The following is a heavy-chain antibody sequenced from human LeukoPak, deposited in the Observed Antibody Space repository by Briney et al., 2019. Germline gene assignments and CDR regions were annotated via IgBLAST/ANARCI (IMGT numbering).Heavy chain of an antibody. D-gene: IGHD3-3*01. CDR2: ISSSSSYI. CDR1: GFTFSSYS. J-gene: IGHJ6*04. Sequence: PGGSLRLSCAASGFTFSSYSMNWVRQAPGKGLEWVSSISSSSSYIYYADSVKGRFTISRDNAKNSLYLQMNSLRAEDTAVYYCARDRADFWSGPDVWGKGTTVTVSS. V-gene: IGHV3-21*01. CDR3: ARDRADFWSGPDV.